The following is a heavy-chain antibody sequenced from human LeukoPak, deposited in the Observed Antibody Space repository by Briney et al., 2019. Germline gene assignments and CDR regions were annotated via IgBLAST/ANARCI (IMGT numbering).Heavy chain of an antibody. CDR1: GGSISKPNSY. CDR3: ARGKYSYGARRYYYGMDV. Sequence: SETLSLTCSVSGGSISKPNSYWGWIRQSPGKELEWIGSSNYIGGTTYNPSLKSRVTVSVDTSKNQFSLKLSSVTAADTAVYFCARGKYSYGARRYYYGMDVWGQGTTVTVSS. D-gene: IGHD5-18*01. V-gene: IGHV4-39*01. CDR2: SNYIGGT. J-gene: IGHJ6*02.